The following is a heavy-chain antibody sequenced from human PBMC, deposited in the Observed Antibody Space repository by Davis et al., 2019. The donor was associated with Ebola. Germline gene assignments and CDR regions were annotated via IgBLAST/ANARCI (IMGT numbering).Heavy chain of an antibody. CDR1: GGSISSGGYY. CDR3: ARVFFGVVNWFDP. D-gene: IGHD3-3*01. Sequence: SETLSLTCTVSGGSISSGGYYWSWIRQHPGKGLEWIGYIYYSGSTYYNPSLKSRVTISVDTSKNQFSLKLSSVTAADTAVYYCARVFFGVVNWFDPWGQGTLVTVSS. J-gene: IGHJ5*02. V-gene: IGHV4-31*03. CDR2: IYYSGST.